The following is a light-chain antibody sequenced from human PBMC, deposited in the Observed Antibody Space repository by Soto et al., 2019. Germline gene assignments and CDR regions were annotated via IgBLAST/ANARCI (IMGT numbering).Light chain of an antibody. J-gene: IGLJ2*01. CDR1: SRDVGSYNL. CDR3: CSYAGGTSVV. CDR2: EDI. Sequence: QSALTQPASVSGSPGQSITISCTGTSRDVGSYNLVSWYQQHPGKAPKLMIYEDIERPSGVSNRFSGSKSGNTASLTISGFQTEDEADYYCCSYAGGTSVVFGGATKLTVL. V-gene: IGLV2-23*01.